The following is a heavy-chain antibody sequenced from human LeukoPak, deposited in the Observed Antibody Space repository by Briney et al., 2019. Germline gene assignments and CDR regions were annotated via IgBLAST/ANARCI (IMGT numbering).Heavy chain of an antibody. CDR3: AVLSSWYEHGDY. Sequence: PGGSLRLSCAASGFSLSSYWLSWVRQAPGKGLEWVANIEQHGSEKNYVDSVKGRFTISRDNAKNSLYLQMNSLRAEDTAVYYCAVLSSWYEHGDYWGQGTLVTVSS. CDR2: IEQHGSEK. CDR1: GFSLSSYW. V-gene: IGHV3-7*01. D-gene: IGHD6-13*01. J-gene: IGHJ4*02.